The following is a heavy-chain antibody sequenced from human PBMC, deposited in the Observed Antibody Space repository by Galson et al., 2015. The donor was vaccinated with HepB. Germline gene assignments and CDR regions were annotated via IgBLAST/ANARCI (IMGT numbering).Heavy chain of an antibody. V-gene: IGHV1-46*04. D-gene: IGHD2-15*01. CDR2: ISPRTGTT. Sequence: SVKVSCKASGYIFTNSYMHWVRQAPGQGLEWMGIISPRTGTTTYGQKLQGRVTLTTVTSTTTAYMELRSLRSDDTAIYYCAREGSYCIGDACYYYFDYWGQGSLVTVSS. CDR3: AREGSYCIGDACYYYFDY. J-gene: IGHJ4*02. CDR1: GYIFTNSY.